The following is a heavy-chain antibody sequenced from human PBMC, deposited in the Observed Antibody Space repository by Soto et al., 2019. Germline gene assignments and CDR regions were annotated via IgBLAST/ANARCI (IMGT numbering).Heavy chain of an antibody. D-gene: IGHD1-26*01. CDR3: ARDSTDADSGSYSGDY. CDR2: ISSSSSTM. J-gene: IGHJ4*02. Sequence: SGGSLRLSCAASGFTFSSYSMNWVRQAPGKGLEWVSYISSSSSTMYYADSVKGRFTISRDNAKNSLFLHMNSLRDEDTAVYYCARDSTDADSGSYSGDYWGQGTLVTVSS. CDR1: GFTFSSYS. V-gene: IGHV3-48*02.